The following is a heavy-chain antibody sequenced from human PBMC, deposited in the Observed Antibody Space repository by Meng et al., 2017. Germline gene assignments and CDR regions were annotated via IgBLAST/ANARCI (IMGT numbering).Heavy chain of an antibody. J-gene: IGHJ4*02. Sequence: LSLTCAASGFTFSSYAMSWVRQAPGKGLEWVSAINGSGGSTYYADSVKGRFTISRDNSKNTLYLQMNSLRAEDTAVYYCAKERLGELSPLYYWGQGTLVTVSS. D-gene: IGHD3-16*02. V-gene: IGHV3-23*01. CDR2: INGSGGST. CDR1: GFTFSSYA. CDR3: AKERLGELSPLYY.